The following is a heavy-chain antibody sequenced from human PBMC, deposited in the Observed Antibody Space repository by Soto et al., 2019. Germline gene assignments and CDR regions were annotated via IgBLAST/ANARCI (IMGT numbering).Heavy chain of an antibody. V-gene: IGHV3-30-3*01. CDR2: ISYDGSNK. CDR1: GFTFSSYA. J-gene: IGHJ3*02. D-gene: IGHD3-16*02. Sequence: GGSLRLSCAASGFTFSSYAMHWVRQAPGKGLEWVAVISYDGSNKYYADSVKGRFTISRGNSKNTLYLQMNSLRAEDTAVYYCARILSSDYIWGSYRYDAFDIWGQGTMVTVSS. CDR3: ARILSSDYIWGSYRYDAFDI.